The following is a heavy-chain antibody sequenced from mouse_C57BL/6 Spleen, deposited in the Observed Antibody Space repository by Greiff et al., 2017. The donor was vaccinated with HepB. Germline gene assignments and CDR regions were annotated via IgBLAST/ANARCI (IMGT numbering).Heavy chain of an antibody. CDR1: GFTFTDYY. CDR2: IRNKANGYTT. Sequence: DVKLVESGGGLVQPGGSLSLSCAASGFTFTDYYMSWVRQPPGKALEWLGFIRNKANGYTTEYSASVKGRFTISRDNSQSILYLQMNALRAEDSATYYCARSPYYGSTFDYWGQGTTLTVSS. V-gene: IGHV7-3*01. D-gene: IGHD1-1*01. J-gene: IGHJ2*01. CDR3: ARSPYYGSTFDY.